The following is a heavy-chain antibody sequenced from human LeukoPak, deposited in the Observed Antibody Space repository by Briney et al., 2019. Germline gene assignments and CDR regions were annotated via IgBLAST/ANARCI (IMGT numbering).Heavy chain of an antibody. CDR2: IYYSGST. CDR3: ARVVGSRYYDSSGYLDY. V-gene: IGHV4-30-4*01. Sequence: PSETLSLTCTVSGGSISSGDYYWSWIRQPPGKGLEWIGYIYYSGSTYHNPSLKSRVTISVDTSKNQFSLKLSSVTAADTAVYYCARVVGSRYYDSSGYLDYWGQGTLVTVSS. CDR1: GGSISSGDYY. D-gene: IGHD3-22*01. J-gene: IGHJ4*02.